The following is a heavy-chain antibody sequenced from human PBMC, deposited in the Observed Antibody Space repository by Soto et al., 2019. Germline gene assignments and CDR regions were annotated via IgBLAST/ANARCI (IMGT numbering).Heavy chain of an antibody. J-gene: IGHJ5*02. CDR3: AREPGLGRYFDWSGWFDP. CDR2: IYYSGST. Sequence: SETLSLTCTVSGGSISSYYWSWIRQPPGKGLEWIGYIYYSGSTNYNPSLKSRVTISVDTSKNQFSLKLSSLTAADTAVYYCAREPGLGRYFDWSGWFDPWGQGTLVTVSS. D-gene: IGHD3-9*01. V-gene: IGHV4-59*01. CDR1: GGSISSYY.